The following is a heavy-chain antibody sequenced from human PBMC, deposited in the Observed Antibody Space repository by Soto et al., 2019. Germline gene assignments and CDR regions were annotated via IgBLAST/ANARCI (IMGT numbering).Heavy chain of an antibody. CDR3: ATSSCIAARFAGAFDI. CDR1: GGTFSSYA. CDR2: IIPIFGTA. D-gene: IGHD6-6*01. J-gene: IGHJ3*02. Sequence: GASVKVSCKASGGTFSSYAISWVRQAPGQGLEWMGGIIPIFGTANYAQKFQGRVTITADESTSTAYMELSSLRSEDTAVYYCATSSCIAARFAGAFDIWGRGTMVTVSS. V-gene: IGHV1-69*13.